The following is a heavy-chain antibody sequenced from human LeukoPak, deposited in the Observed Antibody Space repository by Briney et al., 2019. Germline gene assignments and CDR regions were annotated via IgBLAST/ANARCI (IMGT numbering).Heavy chain of an antibody. CDR3: ARDYDSSGTKLLAFDI. J-gene: IGHJ3*02. D-gene: IGHD3-22*01. Sequence: AGGSLRLSCAASGFTFGSYSMNWVRQAPGKGLEWVSYISSSSSTIYYADSVKGRFTISRDNAKNSLYLQMNSLRAEDTAVYYCARDYDSSGTKLLAFDIWGQGTMVTVSS. CDR2: ISSSSSTI. V-gene: IGHV3-48*01. CDR1: GFTFGSYS.